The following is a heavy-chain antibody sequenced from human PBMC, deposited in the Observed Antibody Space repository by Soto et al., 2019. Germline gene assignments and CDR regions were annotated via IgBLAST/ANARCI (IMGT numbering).Heavy chain of an antibody. D-gene: IGHD3-10*01. CDR1: GGTFSSYA. CDR2: IIPIFGTA. Sequence: KVSCKASGGTFSSYAISWVRQAPGQGLEWMGGIIPIFGTANYAQKFQGRVTITADESTSTADMELSSLRSEDTAVYYCARGATRRFGELLTPYYYYYGMDVWGQGTTVTVSS. CDR3: ARGATRRFGELLTPYYYYYGMDV. V-gene: IGHV1-69*01. J-gene: IGHJ6*02.